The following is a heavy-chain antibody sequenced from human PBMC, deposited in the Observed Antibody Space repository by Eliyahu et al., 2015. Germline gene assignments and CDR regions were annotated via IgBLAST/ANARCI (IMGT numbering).Heavy chain of an antibody. J-gene: IGHJ6*02. CDR3: AKPLLSWYYYYGMDV. CDR1: GFTFDDYA. D-gene: IGHD3-9*01. Sequence: EVQLVESGGGLVQPGRSLRLSCAASGFTFDDYAMHWVRQAPGKGLEWVSGISWNSGSIGYADSVKGRFTISRDNAKNSLYLQMNSLRAEDTALYYCAKPLLSWYYYYGMDVWGQGTTVTVSS. V-gene: IGHV3-9*01. CDR2: ISWNSGSI.